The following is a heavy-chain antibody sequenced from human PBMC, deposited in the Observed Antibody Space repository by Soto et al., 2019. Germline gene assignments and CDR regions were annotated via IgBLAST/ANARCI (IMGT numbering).Heavy chain of an antibody. CDR3: AREQAADGIAVAGGTFDY. D-gene: IGHD6-19*01. J-gene: IGHJ4*02. CDR2: IYYSGST. V-gene: IGHV4-59*12. Sequence: SETLSLTCTVSGGSISSYYWSWIRQPPGKGLEWIGYIYYSGSTNYNPSLKSRVTISVDTSKNQFSLKLSSVTAADTAVYYCAREQAADGIAVAGGTFDYWGQGTLVTVSS. CDR1: GGSISSYY.